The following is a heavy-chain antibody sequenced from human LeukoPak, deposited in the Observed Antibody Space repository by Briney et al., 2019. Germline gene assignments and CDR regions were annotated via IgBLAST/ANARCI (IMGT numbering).Heavy chain of an antibody. CDR2: MYYSGTT. D-gene: IGHD1-1*01. CDR1: DGSVSSSGYY. V-gene: IGHV4-39*01. CDR3: ARHRGLHSWLNETFDY. J-gene: IGHJ4*02. Sequence: SETLSLTCSVSDGSVSSSGYYWGWIRQPPGMGLEWIGSMYYSGTTYYNPSLKSRVTISADTSENQCSLKLTSVTAADTAVYYCARHRGLHSWLNETFDYWGQGTLVTVSS.